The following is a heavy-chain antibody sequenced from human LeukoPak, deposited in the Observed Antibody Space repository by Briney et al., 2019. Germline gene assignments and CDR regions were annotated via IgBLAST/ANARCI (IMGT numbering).Heavy chain of an antibody. CDR1: GFTFSSYA. J-gene: IGHJ6*02. D-gene: IGHD3-10*01. V-gene: IGHV3-23*01. CDR3: ARGNYYGMDV. Sequence: GGSLRLSCAASGFTFSSYAMSWVRQAPGKGLEWVSAISGSGGSTYYADSVKGRFTISRDNSKNTLYLQLNSLRAEDTAVYYCARGNYYGMDVWGQGTTVTVSS. CDR2: ISGSGGST.